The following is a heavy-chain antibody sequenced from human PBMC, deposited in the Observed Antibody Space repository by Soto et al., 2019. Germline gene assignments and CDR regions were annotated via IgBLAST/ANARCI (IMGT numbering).Heavy chain of an antibody. CDR1: GYTFTSYG. V-gene: IGHV1-18*01. CDR3: ARSLFRIYFGRGSNGMDA. Sequence: QVQLVQSGAEVKKPGASVKVSCKASGYTFTSYGISWVRQAPGQGLEWMGWISAYNGNTNYAQKLQGRVTMTTDTSTRKAYREWRSLRSADPAVYYWARSLFRIYFGRGSNGMDAGAKGTRSPSPQ. CDR2: ISAYNGNT. J-gene: IGHJ6*04. D-gene: IGHD3-16*01.